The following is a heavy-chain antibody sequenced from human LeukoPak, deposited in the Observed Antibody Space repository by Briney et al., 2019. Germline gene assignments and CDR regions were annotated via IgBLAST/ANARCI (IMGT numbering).Heavy chain of an antibody. CDR1: GFTFSSYW. D-gene: IGHD1-26*01. CDR3: ASWVGATAP. CDR2: ISSSGSTI. Sequence: WGSLRLSCAASGFTFSSYWMSWVRQAPGKGLEWVSYISSSGSTIYYADSVKGRFTISRDNAKNSLYLQMNSLRAEDTAVYYCASWVGATAPWGQGTLVTVSS. J-gene: IGHJ5*02. V-gene: IGHV3-48*04.